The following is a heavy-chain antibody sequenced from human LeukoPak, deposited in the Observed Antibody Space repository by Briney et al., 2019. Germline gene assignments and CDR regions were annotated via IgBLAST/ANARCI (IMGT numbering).Heavy chain of an antibody. V-gene: IGHV3-21*04. Sequence: AGGSLRLSCAVSGFMFSSYWMNWVRQAPGKGLEWVSSISGAMSYIYYADSVRGRFTISRDNAKNSLFLQMNSLRAEDTAMYYCASEHPPVLWGQGTLVTVSS. J-gene: IGHJ4*02. D-gene: IGHD1-14*01. CDR1: GFMFSSYW. CDR3: ASEHPPVL. CDR2: ISGAMSYI.